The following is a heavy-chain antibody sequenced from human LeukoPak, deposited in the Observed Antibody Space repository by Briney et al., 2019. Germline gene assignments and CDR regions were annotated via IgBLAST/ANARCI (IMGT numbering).Heavy chain of an antibody. CDR2: FEPEEGEHGET. D-gene: IGHD1-1*01. J-gene: IGHJ3*02. CDR3: ATDRLEIYALHI. CDR1: GYGLSDLS. Sequence: ASVKVSCRVSGYGLSDLSIHWVRHVPGKGLEWMGGFEPEEGEHGETIYAQKFEGRLTLTEDTATDTAYMELVSLTSADTAVHYCATDRLEIYALHIWGQGTVVTVSS. V-gene: IGHV1-24*01.